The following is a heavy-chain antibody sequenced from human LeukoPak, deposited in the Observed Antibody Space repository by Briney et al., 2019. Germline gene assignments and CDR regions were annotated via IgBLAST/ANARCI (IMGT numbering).Heavy chain of an antibody. CDR1: GFTLRSNW. CDR3: ARETPDSSGWD. J-gene: IGHJ4*02. D-gene: IGHD6-19*01. CDR2: IKQDGSHK. V-gene: IGHV3-7*01. Sequence: GGSLRLSCAASGFTLRSNWMSWVRQAPGKGLEWAANIKQDGSHKNYADSVKGRFTISRDNAKNSLYLQMNSLRAEDTAVYYCARETPDSSGWDWGQGTLVTVSS.